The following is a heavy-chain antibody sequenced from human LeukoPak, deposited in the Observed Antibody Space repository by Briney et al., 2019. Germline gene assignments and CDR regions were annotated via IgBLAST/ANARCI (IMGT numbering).Heavy chain of an antibody. CDR1: GFTFSSYA. V-gene: IGHV3-30-3*01. Sequence: PGGSLRLSCAASGFTFSSYAMPWVRQAPGKGLEWVAVISYDGSNKYYADSVKGRFTISRDNSKNTLYLQMNSLRAEDTAVYYCARGFYCSGGSCQDNPREGFDYWGQGTLVTVSS. D-gene: IGHD2-15*01. J-gene: IGHJ4*02. CDR2: ISYDGSNK. CDR3: ARGFYCSGGSCQDNPREGFDY.